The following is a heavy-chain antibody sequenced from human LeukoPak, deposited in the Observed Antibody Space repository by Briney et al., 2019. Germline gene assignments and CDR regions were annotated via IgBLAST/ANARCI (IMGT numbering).Heavy chain of an antibody. D-gene: IGHD3-22*01. J-gene: IGHJ5*02. Sequence: SETLSLTCTVSGGSISSSSYYWGWIRQPPGKGLEWIGSIYYSGSTYYNPSLKSRVTISVDTSKNQFSLKLSSVTAADTAVYYCAIPQHYYAGWFDPWGQGTLVTVSS. CDR3: AIPQHYYAGWFDP. CDR2: IYYSGST. V-gene: IGHV4-39*07. CDR1: GGSISSSSYY.